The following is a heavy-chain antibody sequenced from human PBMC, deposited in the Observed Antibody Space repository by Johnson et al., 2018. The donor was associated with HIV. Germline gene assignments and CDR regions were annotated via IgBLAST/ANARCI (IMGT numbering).Heavy chain of an antibody. D-gene: IGHD4/OR15-4a*01. CDR1: GFIVSSNY. V-gene: IGHV3-74*01. Sequence: AQLVESGGGLIQPGGSLRLFCAASGFIVSSNYMRWVRQAPGKGLEWVSRISTDGGRTTYADSVKDRFTISRDNAKNTLYLEMSGLRADDTAVYYCVRDDYSFHIWGRGTLVTVSS. CDR2: ISTDGGRT. CDR3: VRDDYSFHI. J-gene: IGHJ3*02.